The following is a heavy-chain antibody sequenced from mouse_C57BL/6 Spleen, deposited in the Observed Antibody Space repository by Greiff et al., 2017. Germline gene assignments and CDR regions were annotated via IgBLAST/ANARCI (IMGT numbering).Heavy chain of an antibody. CDR2: ISGGGGNT. V-gene: IGHV5-9*01. CDR1: GFSFSSYT. D-gene: IGHD2-4*01. CDR3: ARQGNDYDSFAY. J-gene: IGHJ3*01. Sequence: DVTLVESGGGLVKPGGSLKLSCAASGFSFSSYTMSWVRQTPAKRLEWVATISGGGGNTYYPDSVKGRFTISSDNAKNTLYLQMSSLRSEDTALYYCARQGNDYDSFAYWGQGTLVTVSA.